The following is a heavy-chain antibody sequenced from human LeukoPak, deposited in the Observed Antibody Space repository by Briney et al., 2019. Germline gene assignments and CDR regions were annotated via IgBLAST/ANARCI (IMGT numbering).Heavy chain of an antibody. CDR1: GFPFSDYD. CDR3: AREGRGYYGDFDY. CDR2: IRSDGSTI. V-gene: IGHV3-11*01. D-gene: IGHD3-22*01. J-gene: IGHJ4*02. Sequence: GGSLRLSCSASGFPFSDYDMNWIRQAPGKGLEWVSYIRSDGSTIYDADSVKGRFFISRDNARNSLYLQMNSLRAEDTAVYYCAREGRGYYGDFDYWGQGTLVTVSS.